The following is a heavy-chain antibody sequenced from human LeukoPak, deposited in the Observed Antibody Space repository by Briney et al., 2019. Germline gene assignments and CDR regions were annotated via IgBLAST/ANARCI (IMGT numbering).Heavy chain of an antibody. J-gene: IGHJ5*02. D-gene: IGHD7-27*01. CDR2: IYYSGST. V-gene: IGHV4-59*01. Sequence: PSETLSLTCTVSGGSISSYYWSWIRQPPGKGLEWIGYIYYSGSTNYNPSLKSRVTISVDTSKNQFSLKLSSVTAADTAVYYCARWGPLSGWFDPCGQGTLVTVSS. CDR3: ARWGPLSGWFDP. CDR1: GGSISSYY.